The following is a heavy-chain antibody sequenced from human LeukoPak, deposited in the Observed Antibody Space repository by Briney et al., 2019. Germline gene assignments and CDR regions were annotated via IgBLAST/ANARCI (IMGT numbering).Heavy chain of an antibody. CDR3: ARRVAVAGTRNWFDP. CDR1: GGSISSYY. V-gene: IGHV4-59*08. Sequence: SETLSLTCTVSGGSISSYYWSWIRQPPGEGLEWIGYIYYSGSTNYNPSLKSRVTISVDTSKNQFSLKLSSVTAADTAVYYCARRVAVAGTRNWFDPWGQGTLVTVSS. CDR2: IYYSGST. D-gene: IGHD6-19*01. J-gene: IGHJ5*02.